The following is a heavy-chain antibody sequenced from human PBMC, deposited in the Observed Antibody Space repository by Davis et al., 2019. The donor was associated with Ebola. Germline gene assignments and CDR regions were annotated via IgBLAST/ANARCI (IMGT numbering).Heavy chain of an antibody. CDR1: GFSVNTNY. D-gene: IGHD6-6*01. CDR3: VREPGASIGISGMDV. V-gene: IGHV3-66*01. CDR2: IYSAGGT. J-gene: IGHJ6*02. Sequence: GESLKISCAASGFSVNTNYMSWVRQAPGKGLEWVSIIYSAGGTDSADSVKGRFIISRDNSKNTVYLQMNSLRVDDTAVYYCVREPGASIGISGMDVWAKGPRSPSR.